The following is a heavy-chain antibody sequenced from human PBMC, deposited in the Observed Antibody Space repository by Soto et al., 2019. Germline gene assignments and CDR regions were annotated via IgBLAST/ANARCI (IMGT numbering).Heavy chain of an antibody. CDR1: GFTFSSYG. CDR2: IWYDGSNK. V-gene: IGHV3-33*01. J-gene: IGHJ6*03. Sequence: GGSLRLSCAASGFTFSSYGMHWVRQAPGKGLEWVAVIWYDGSNKYYADSVKGRFTISRDNSKNTLYLQMNSLRAEDTAVYYCARDHDYVDTAMGHENYYYYYMDVWGKGTTVTVSS. D-gene: IGHD5-18*01. CDR3: ARDHDYVDTAMGHENYYYYYMDV.